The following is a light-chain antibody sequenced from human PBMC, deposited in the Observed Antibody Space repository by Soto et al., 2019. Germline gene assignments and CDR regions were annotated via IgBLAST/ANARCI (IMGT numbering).Light chain of an antibody. CDR1: QSISSS. V-gene: IGKV3-15*01. CDR2: GAS. J-gene: IGKJ1*01. Sequence: EIVMTQSPATLSVSPGERTTLSCRASQSISSSLAWYQQKPGQAPRLLIHGASTRATSNPGRFSGRGSGAEFTLTISSLQSGDFALYYCQQYYDWPPTFGRGTKVDIK. CDR3: QQYYDWPPT.